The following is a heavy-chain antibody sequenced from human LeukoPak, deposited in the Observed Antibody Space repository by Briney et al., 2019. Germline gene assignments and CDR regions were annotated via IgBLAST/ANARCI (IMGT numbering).Heavy chain of an antibody. J-gene: IGHJ4*02. Sequence: GESLKISCKGSGYSFTSYWIGWVRQMPGKGLEWMGIIYPGDSDTRYSPSFQGQVTISADKSISTAYLQWSSLKASDTAMYYCARRGYCSSTSCSEGELGYWGQGTLVTVSS. CDR2: IYPGDSDT. V-gene: IGHV5-51*01. CDR1: GYSFTSYW. CDR3: ARRGYCSSTSCSEGELGY. D-gene: IGHD2-2*01.